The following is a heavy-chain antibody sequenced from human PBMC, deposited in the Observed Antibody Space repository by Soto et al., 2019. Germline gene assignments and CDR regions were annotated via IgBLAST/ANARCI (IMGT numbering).Heavy chain of an antibody. J-gene: IGHJ4*02. CDR3: ARDAPSKANYYDSSGYYSL. V-gene: IGHV1-69*05. Sequence: SVKVSGKGSAGTVSSYAISWLREAPRQGIEWMGGIIPIFGTANYAQKFQGSVTMTRDTSISTAYMELSRLRCDDTAVYYCARDAPSKANYYDSSGYYSLWGQGTLVTVSS. CDR2: IIPIFGTA. CDR1: AGTVSSYA. D-gene: IGHD3-22*01.